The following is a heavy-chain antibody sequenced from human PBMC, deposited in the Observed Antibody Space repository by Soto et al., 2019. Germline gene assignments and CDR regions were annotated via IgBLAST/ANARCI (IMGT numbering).Heavy chain of an antibody. Sequence: PSETLSLTCAVSGGSISSGGYSWSWIRQPPGKGLEWIGYMYHSGSTYYNPSLKSRATISIDRSKNQFSLKLSSVTAADTAVYYCAGVPDYWGQGILVTVSS. D-gene: IGHD2-2*01. CDR2: MYHSGST. V-gene: IGHV4-30-2*01. CDR3: AGVPDY. J-gene: IGHJ4*02. CDR1: GGSISSGGYS.